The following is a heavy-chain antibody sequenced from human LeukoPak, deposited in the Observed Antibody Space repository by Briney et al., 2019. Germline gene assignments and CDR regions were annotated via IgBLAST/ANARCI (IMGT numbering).Heavy chain of an antibody. D-gene: IGHD2-15*01. J-gene: IGHJ4*02. CDR2: IYTSGST. CDR3: ARVDCSGGSCYYLFDY. CDR1: GGSISSGSYY. Sequence: NPSETLSLTCTVSGGSISSGSYYWSWIRQPAGKGLEWIGRIYTSGSTNYNPSLKSRVTISVDTSKNQFSLKLSSVTAADTAVYYCARVDCSGGSCYYLFDYWGQGTLVTVSS. V-gene: IGHV4-61*02.